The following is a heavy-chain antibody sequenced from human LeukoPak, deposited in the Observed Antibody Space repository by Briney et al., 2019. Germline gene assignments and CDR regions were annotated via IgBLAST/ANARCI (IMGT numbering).Heavy chain of an antibody. Sequence: SETLSLTCAVYGGSFSGYYWSWIRQPPGKGLEWIGEINHSGSTNYNPSLKSRVTISVDTSKNQFSLKLSPVTAADTAVYYCASRGVWYYDILTGYYAFDFWGQGTLVTVSS. CDR1: GGSFSGYY. CDR2: INHSGST. J-gene: IGHJ4*02. D-gene: IGHD3-9*01. CDR3: ASRGVWYYDILTGYYAFDF. V-gene: IGHV4-34*01.